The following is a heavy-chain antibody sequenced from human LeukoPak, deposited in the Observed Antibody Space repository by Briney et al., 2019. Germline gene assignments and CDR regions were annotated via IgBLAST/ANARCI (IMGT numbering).Heavy chain of an antibody. CDR1: GGTFSSYA. CDR2: IIPILGTA. J-gene: IGHJ6*02. CDR3: AAMGMVRGVYYIPYYYYGMDV. D-gene: IGHD3-10*01. Sequence: ASVKVSCKASGGTFSSYAISWVRRAPGQGLEWMGGIIPILGTANYAQKFQGRVTITADESTSTAYMELSSLRSEDTAVYYCAAMGMVRGVYYIPYYYYGMDVWGQGTTVTVSS. V-gene: IGHV1-69*13.